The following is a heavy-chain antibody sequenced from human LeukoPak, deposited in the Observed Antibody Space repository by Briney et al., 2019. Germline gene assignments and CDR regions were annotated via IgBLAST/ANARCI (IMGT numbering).Heavy chain of an antibody. V-gene: IGHV1-8*01. Sequence: ASVKVSCKASAYTFTNYDINLVRQATGQGLEWMGWMNPNSGNTGYAQKFLGRVTMTRNTSISTAYMELSSLRSEDTAVYYCARGRWGTSYYGMDVWGQGTTVSVSS. CDR1: AYTFTNYD. D-gene: IGHD1-14*01. J-gene: IGHJ6*02. CDR2: MNPNSGNT. CDR3: ARGRWGTSYYGMDV.